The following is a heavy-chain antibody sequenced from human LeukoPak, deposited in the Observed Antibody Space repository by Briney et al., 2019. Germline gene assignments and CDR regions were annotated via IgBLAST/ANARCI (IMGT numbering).Heavy chain of an antibody. CDR1: GYSFTSYW. CDR3: ARRGGASEPFAEYFQH. Sequence: GESLKISCKGSGYSFTSYWIGWVRQMPGKGLEWMGIIYPADSDIRYSPSFHGQVTLSADKSTNTAYLQWSSLEASDTAIYYCARRGGASEPFAEYFQHWGQGTLVTVSS. J-gene: IGHJ1*01. CDR2: IYPADSDI. V-gene: IGHV5-51*01. D-gene: IGHD3-10*01.